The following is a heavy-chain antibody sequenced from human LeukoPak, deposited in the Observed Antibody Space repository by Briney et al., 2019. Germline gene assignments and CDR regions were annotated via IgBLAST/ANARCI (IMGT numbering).Heavy chain of an antibody. D-gene: IGHD6-19*01. CDR3: AKARYSSGWNYFDY. V-gene: IGHV3-23*01. J-gene: IGHJ4*02. CDR2: ISGSGT. CDR1: GFSFSNYA. Sequence: GGSLRLSCAASGFSFSNYAMSWVRQAPGKGLEWVSSISGSGTEYADSVKGRCTISRQNSKNTLYLQMNSLRAEDTAIYYCAKARYSSGWNYFDYWGQGTPVTVSS.